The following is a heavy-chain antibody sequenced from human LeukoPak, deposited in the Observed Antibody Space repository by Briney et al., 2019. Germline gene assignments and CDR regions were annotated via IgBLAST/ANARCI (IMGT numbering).Heavy chain of an antibody. V-gene: IGHV3-7*05. CDR1: GFTFSNYW. CDR2: INQDGSEK. D-gene: IGHD2-15*01. CDR3: ARDGGGDIVVAFAFDI. Sequence: PGGSLRLSCAASGFTFSNYWMSWVRQAPGKGLEWVAHINQDGSEKYYVDSVKGRFTIPRDNAKNSLYLQMNSLRAEDTAVYYCARDGGGDIVVAFAFDIWGQGTMVTVSS. J-gene: IGHJ3*02.